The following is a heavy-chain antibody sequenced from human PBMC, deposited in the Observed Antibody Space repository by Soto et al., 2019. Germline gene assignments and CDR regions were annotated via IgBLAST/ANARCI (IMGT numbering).Heavy chain of an antibody. CDR2: ISYDGSNE. V-gene: IGHV3-30*18. CDR1: GFTFSSYG. CDR3: AKDRSHTSNYYSFYGIDV. Sequence: GGSLRLSCAASGFTFSSYGMHWVRQAPGKGLEWVAFISYDGSNEYYADSVKGRFTISRDNSKNTLYLQMNSLRAEDTAVYYCAKDRSHTSNYYSFYGIDVWGQGTTVTVSS. J-gene: IGHJ6*02. D-gene: IGHD3-16*01.